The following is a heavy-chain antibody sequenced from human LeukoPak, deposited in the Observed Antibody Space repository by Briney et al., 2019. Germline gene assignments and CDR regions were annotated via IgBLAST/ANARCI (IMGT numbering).Heavy chain of an antibody. CDR1: GGSFSGYY. V-gene: IGHV4-34*01. J-gene: IGHJ6*02. D-gene: IGHD2-2*01. CDR3: ARGGYCSSTSCPPYYYYYGMDV. CDR2: INHSGST. Sequence: SETLSLTCAVYGGSFSGYYWSWIRQPPGKALEWIGEINHSGSTNYNPSLKSRVTISVDTSKNQFSLKLSSVTAADTAVYYCARGGYCSSTSCPPYYYYYGMDVWGQGTTVTVSS.